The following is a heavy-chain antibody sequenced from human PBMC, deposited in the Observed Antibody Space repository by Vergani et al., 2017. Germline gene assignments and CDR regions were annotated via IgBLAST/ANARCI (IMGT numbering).Heavy chain of an antibody. CDR1: GFTVSSNY. J-gene: IGHJ6*03. V-gene: IGHV3-53*01. D-gene: IGHD2-21*01. Sequence: EVKLVESGGGLIQPGGSLRLSCAASGFTVSSNYMSWVRQAPGKGLEWVSVIYSGGSTYYADSVKGRFTISRDNSKNTLYLQMNSLRAEDTAVYYCARDHEYCGGDNCLDYYYYMDVWGKGTTVTVSS. CDR2: IYSGGST. CDR3: ARDHEYCGGDNCLDYYYYMDV.